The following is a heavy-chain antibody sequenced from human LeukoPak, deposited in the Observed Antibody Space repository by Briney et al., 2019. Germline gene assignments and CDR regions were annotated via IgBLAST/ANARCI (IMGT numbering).Heavy chain of an antibody. CDR1: RGSITTSSYY. D-gene: IGHD6-13*01. CDR3: ARLKNIATSDSQDWFNP. V-gene: IGHV4-39*01. CDR2: IYYSGST. J-gene: IGHJ5*02. Sequence: PSETLSLTCTVSRGSITTSSYYWAWIRQPPGTGLEWLGSVSHSGSIYYSGSTYYNPSLKSRVAISVDTPKNQFSLRLTSVTAADTAVYYCARLKNIATSDSQDWFNPWGQGILVTVSS.